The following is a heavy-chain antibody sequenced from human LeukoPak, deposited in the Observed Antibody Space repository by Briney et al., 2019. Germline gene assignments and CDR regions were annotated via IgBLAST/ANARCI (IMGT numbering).Heavy chain of an antibody. CDR1: GFTVSSNY. J-gene: IGHJ6*03. CDR3: ASGSGSYRTPYYYMDV. V-gene: IGHV3-53*01. Sequence: GESLRLSCVASGFTVSSNYMSWVRQAPGKGLEWVSVIYSGGSTYYADSVKGRFTISRDNSKNTLYLQMNSLRAEDTAVYYCASGSGSYRTPYYYMDVWGTGTTVTVSS. CDR2: IYSGGST. D-gene: IGHD3-10*01.